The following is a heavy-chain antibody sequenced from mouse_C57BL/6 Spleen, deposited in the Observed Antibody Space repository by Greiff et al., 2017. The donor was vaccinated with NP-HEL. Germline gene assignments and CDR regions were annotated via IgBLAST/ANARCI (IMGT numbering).Heavy chain of an antibody. J-gene: IGHJ3*01. CDR1: GYTFTSYW. V-gene: IGHV1-69*01. Sequence: QVQLQQPGAELVMPGASVKLSCKASGYTFTSYWMHWVKQRPGQGLEWIGEIDPSDSYTNYNQKFKGKSTLTVDKSSSTAYMQLSSLTFEDSAVYYWARGDASWFAYWGKGTLVTVSA. D-gene: IGHD3-3*01. CDR3: ARGDASWFAY. CDR2: IDPSDSYT.